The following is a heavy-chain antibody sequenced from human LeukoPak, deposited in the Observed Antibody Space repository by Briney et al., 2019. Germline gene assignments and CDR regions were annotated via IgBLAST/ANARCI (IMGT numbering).Heavy chain of an antibody. V-gene: IGHV1-69*13. Sequence: SVKVSCKASGGTFSSYAISWVRQAPGQGLEWMGGIIPIFGTANYAQKFQGRVTITADESTSTAYMELSSLRSEDTAVFYCARRPQSYYYFDYWGQGTLVTVPS. CDR2: IIPIFGTA. D-gene: IGHD2/OR15-2a*01. CDR1: GGTFSSYA. J-gene: IGHJ4*02. CDR3: ARRPQSYYYFDY.